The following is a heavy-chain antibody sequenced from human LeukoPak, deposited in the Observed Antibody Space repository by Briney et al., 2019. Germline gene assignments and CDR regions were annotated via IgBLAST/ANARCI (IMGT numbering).Heavy chain of an antibody. D-gene: IGHD3-9*01. Sequence: SETLSLTCTVSGGSISSYYWSWIRQPPGKGLEWIGYIYYSGSTNYNPSLKSRVTISVDTSKNQFSLKLSSVTAADTAVYYCARHLSGYNWFDPWGQGTLVTVSS. CDR3: ARHLSGYNWFDP. CDR2: IYYSGST. J-gene: IGHJ5*02. CDR1: GGSISSYY. V-gene: IGHV4-59*08.